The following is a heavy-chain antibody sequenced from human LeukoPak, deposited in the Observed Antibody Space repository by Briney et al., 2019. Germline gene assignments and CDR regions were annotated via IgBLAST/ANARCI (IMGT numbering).Heavy chain of an antibody. Sequence: GGSLRLSCAASRFTFSSYGMHWVRQTPGKGLEWVAFIRYDGSNKNYADSVKGRFTFSRDNSKNTVYLQMNSLRAEDTAVYYCARDSQLLWFGELFDYWGQGTLVTVSS. CDR2: IRYDGSNK. V-gene: IGHV3-30*02. J-gene: IGHJ4*02. D-gene: IGHD3-10*01. CDR3: ARDSQLLWFGELFDY. CDR1: RFTFSSYG.